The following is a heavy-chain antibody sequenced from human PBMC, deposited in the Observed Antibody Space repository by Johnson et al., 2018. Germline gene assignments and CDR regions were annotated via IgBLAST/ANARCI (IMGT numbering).Heavy chain of an antibody. Sequence: VQLVQSGGGLVQXGGSXRLXCAASGFTFSSYAMTWVRQAPGKGLEWVSLLSGNGGGTYYAGSVKGRFTISRDNSKNTLFLPINRLRAEDTAVYYCGKKRGGSVFDYWGQGTLVTVSS. CDR1: GFTFSSYA. J-gene: IGHJ4*02. D-gene: IGHD6-25*01. CDR2: LSGNGGGT. CDR3: GKKRGGSVFDY. V-gene: IGHV3-23*04.